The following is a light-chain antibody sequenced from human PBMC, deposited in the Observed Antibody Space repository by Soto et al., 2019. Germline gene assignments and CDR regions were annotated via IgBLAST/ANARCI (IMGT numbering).Light chain of an antibody. V-gene: IGKV3D-20*02. J-gene: IGKJ1*01. CDR3: QQLTYWPPQWT. CDR2: GAS. Sequence: EIVLTQSPGTLSLSPGERASLPCRASQSVSSNYLAWFQQKPGQAPSLLISGASSRATGIPDRFSGSGSGTDFTLTISSLEPEDFAVYYCQQLTYWPPQWTFGQVTKVDIK. CDR1: QSVSSNY.